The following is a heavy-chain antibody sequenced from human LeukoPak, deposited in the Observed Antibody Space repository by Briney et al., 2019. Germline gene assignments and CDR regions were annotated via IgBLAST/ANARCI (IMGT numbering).Heavy chain of an antibody. D-gene: IGHD6-25*01. CDR1: GYTFTGCY. J-gene: IGHJ4*02. V-gene: IGHV1-2*02. CDR2: INPNSGGT. CDR3: ARDLPQRLAPGDY. Sequence: ASVKVSCKASGYTFTGCYMHWVRQAPGQGIEWMGCINPNSGGTNYAQKFQGRVTMTRDTSISTAYMDLSRLISDDTAVYNCARDLPQRLAPGDYWGQGTLVTVSS.